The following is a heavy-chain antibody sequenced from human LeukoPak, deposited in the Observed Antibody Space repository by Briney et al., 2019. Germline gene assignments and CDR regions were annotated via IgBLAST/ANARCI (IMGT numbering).Heavy chain of an antibody. D-gene: IGHD6-13*01. CDR1: GYTFTSYY. J-gene: IGHJ6*03. CDR2: INPSGGST. V-gene: IGHV1-46*01. Sequence: GASVKVSCKASGYTFTSYYMHWGRQAPGQGLEWMGIINPSGGSTSYAQKFQGRVTMTRDMSTSTVYMELSSLRSEDTAVYYCARDGVAASDYYYYYYMDVWGKGTTVTVSS. CDR3: ARDGVAASDYYYYYYMDV.